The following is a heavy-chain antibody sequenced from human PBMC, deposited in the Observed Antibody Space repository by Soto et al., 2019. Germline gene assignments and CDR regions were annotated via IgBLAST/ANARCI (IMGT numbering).Heavy chain of an antibody. J-gene: IGHJ6*02. CDR2: INHSGST. Sequence: SETLSLTCAAYGGSFSGYYWSWIRQPPGKGLEWIGEINHSGSTNYNPSLKSRVTISVDTSKNQFSLKLSSVTAADTAVYYCARSLITIFGAAYGMDVWGQGTTVTVSS. V-gene: IGHV4-34*01. CDR1: GGSFSGYY. D-gene: IGHD3-3*01. CDR3: ARSLITIFGAAYGMDV.